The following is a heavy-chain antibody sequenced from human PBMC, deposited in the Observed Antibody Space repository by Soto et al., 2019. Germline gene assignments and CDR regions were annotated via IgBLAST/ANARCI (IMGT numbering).Heavy chain of an antibody. CDR2: IIPILGMT. CDR1: GGTFSSHI. J-gene: IGHJ4*02. D-gene: IGHD4-17*01. V-gene: IGHV1-69*02. CDR3: ERVESDYRFEN. Sequence: QVQLVPSGAEVKKPGSSVKVSCTASGGTFSSHILTWVRQAPGQGLEWMGRIIPILGMTNYAQRFQGRVTITVDRSSTTAYMDLRSIRSEDTAFYFCERVESDYRFENWGQGTLVTVSS.